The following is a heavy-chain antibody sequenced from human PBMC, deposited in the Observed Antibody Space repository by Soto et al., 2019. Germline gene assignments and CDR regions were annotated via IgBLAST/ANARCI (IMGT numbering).Heavy chain of an antibody. Sequence: PSETLSLTCTVSGGSISSGDYYWSWIRQPPGKGLEWIGYIYYSGSTYYNPSLKSRVTISVDTSKNQFSLKLSSVTAADTAVYYCARGIGYCSGGSCYRWFDPWGQGILVTVSS. CDR3: ARGIGYCSGGSCYRWFDP. CDR2: IYYSGST. CDR1: GGSISSGDYY. V-gene: IGHV4-30-4*01. J-gene: IGHJ5*02. D-gene: IGHD2-15*01.